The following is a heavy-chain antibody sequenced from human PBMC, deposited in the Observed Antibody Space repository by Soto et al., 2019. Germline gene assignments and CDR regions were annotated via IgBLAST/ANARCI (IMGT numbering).Heavy chain of an antibody. Sequence: SETLSLTCAVYGGSFSGYYWSWIRQPPGKGLEWIGEINHSGSTNYNPSLKSRVTISVDTSKNQFSLKLSSVTAADTAVYYCARSLFMVRGVKNGFDPRGQGTRVTVS. J-gene: IGHJ5*02. CDR1: GGSFSGYY. CDR2: INHSGST. CDR3: ARSLFMVRGVKNGFDP. D-gene: IGHD3-10*01. V-gene: IGHV4-34*01.